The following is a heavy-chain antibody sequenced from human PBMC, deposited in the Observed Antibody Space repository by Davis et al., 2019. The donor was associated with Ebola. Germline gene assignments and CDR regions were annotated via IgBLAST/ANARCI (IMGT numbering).Heavy chain of an antibody. CDR3: ARGPSTGNSFTY. Sequence: PGGSLRLSCAASGFTFSSYWMSWVRQAPGKGLEWVSTIRGSGGSTDYADSVKGRFTISRDNSKNTLYLQMNSLRAEDTAVYYCARGPSTGNSFTYWGQGTLVTVSS. CDR2: IRGSGGST. CDR1: GFTFSSYW. V-gene: IGHV3-23*01. J-gene: IGHJ4*02. D-gene: IGHD6-13*01.